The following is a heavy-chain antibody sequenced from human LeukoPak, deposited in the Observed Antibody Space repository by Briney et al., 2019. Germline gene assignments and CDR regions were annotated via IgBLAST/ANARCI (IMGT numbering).Heavy chain of an antibody. CDR3: ARGLGYCSGGSCYTDLGFDY. Sequence: PSETLSLTCTVSGASVNSGSYYWSWIRQPPGKGLEWIVNIYYSGSTNYNPSLKSRVSISVDTSKNQFSLKLSSVTAADTAAYYCARGLGYCSGGSCYTDLGFDYWGQGTLVTVSS. CDR2: IYYSGST. CDR1: GASVNSGSYY. J-gene: IGHJ4*02. D-gene: IGHD2-15*01. V-gene: IGHV4-61*01.